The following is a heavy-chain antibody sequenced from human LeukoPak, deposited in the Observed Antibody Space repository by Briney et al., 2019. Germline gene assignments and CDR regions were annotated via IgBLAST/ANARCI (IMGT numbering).Heavy chain of an antibody. D-gene: IGHD3-10*01. CDR2: IYTSGST. Sequence: SETLSLTCTVSGGSISSYYWSWFRQPAGKGLEWIGRIYTSGSTNYNPSLKSRVTMSIDTSKNQFALKLSSVTAADTAVYYCARDLPNYGSGSYYNWFDPWGQGTLVTVSS. V-gene: IGHV4-4*07. CDR3: ARDLPNYGSGSYYNWFDP. J-gene: IGHJ5*02. CDR1: GGSISSYY.